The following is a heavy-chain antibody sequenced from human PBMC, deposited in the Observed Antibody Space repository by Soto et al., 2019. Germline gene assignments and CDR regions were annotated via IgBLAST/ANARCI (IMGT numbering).Heavy chain of an antibody. CDR2: ISGSGGST. Sequence: GESLRLSCAASGFTFSSYAMSWVRQAPGKGLEWVSAISGSGGSTYYADSVKGRFTISRDNSKNTLYLQMNSLRAEDTAVYYCAKDRNPPTFGVVIISWFDPWGQGTLVTVSS. CDR3: AKDRNPPTFGVVIISWFDP. J-gene: IGHJ5*02. D-gene: IGHD3-3*01. V-gene: IGHV3-23*01. CDR1: GFTFSSYA.